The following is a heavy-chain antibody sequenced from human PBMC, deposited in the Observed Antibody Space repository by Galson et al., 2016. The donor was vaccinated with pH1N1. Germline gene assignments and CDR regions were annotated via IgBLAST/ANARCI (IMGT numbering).Heavy chain of an antibody. CDR1: GYTFTDYY. CDR2: IIPNNGGT. Sequence: SVKVSCKASGYTFTDYYLHWVRQAPGQGLEWMGRIIPNNGGTLYAQNFQGRVTLTRDTSINTAYMELSSLTSDDTAVYYCATGSGNSWFDPWGQGTLVTVSS. CDR3: ATGSGNSWFDP. D-gene: IGHD3-10*01. J-gene: IGHJ5*02. V-gene: IGHV1-2*06.